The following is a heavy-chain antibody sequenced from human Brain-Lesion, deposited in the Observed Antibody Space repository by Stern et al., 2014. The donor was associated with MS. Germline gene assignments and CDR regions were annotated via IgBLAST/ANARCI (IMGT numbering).Heavy chain of an antibody. J-gene: IGHJ6*02. CDR1: GGSISSGGYY. V-gene: IGHV4-61*02. Sequence: QVQLQESGPGLVKPSQTLSLSCTVSGGSISSGGYYWSWIRQPAGKGLEWIGRIFNSGSTTYNPSPKSRVTISIETSKNHFSLRLNPMTAADTAVYYCARGRVVPGFQYYATDVWGQGTTVIVSS. CDR2: IFNSGST. D-gene: IGHD2-2*01. CDR3: ARGRVVPGFQYYATDV.